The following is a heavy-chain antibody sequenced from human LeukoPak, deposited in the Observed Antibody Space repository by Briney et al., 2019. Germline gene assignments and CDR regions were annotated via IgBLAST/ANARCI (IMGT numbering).Heavy chain of an antibody. Sequence: GGSLRLSCAASGFTFRSYAMHWVRQGPGKGLEWVAVISYDASNKYYADSVKGRFTISRDNSKNTLLLQMNSLRAEDTAVYYCARSNYDSSGYSYYFDYWGQGTLVTVSS. CDR3: ARSNYDSSGYSYYFDY. CDR2: ISYDASNK. J-gene: IGHJ4*02. D-gene: IGHD3-22*01. CDR1: GFTFRSYA. V-gene: IGHV3-30*04.